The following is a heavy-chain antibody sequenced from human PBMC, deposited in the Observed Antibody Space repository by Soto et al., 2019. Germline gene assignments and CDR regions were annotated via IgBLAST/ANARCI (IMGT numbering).Heavy chain of an antibody. Sequence: GGSLRLSCAASGFTFSSYGMHWVRQAPGKGLEWVAVISYDGSNKYYADSVKGRFTISRDNSKNTLYLQMNSLRAEDTAVYYCVTTYGQNPGDFDYWGQGTLVTVS. CDR3: VTTYGQNPGDFDY. V-gene: IGHV3-30*03. J-gene: IGHJ4*02. CDR1: GFTFSSYG. D-gene: IGHD4-17*01. CDR2: ISYDGSNK.